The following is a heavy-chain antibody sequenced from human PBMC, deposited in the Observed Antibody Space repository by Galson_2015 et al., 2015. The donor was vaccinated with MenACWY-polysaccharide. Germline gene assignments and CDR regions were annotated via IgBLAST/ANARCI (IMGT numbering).Heavy chain of an antibody. Sequence: SEPLSLTCTVSGASLSTRSYYWDWVRQSPDKGLEWIGCIFYSGTTYYNPSLKSRVTISVDTSRSQFSLRLTSVTAADTAVYYCARHERREVRTSSAFDMWGPGTMVTVSS. D-gene: IGHD1-26*01. CDR2: IFYSGTT. CDR1: GASLSTRSYY. V-gene: IGHV4-39*01. J-gene: IGHJ3*02. CDR3: ARHERREVRTSSAFDM.